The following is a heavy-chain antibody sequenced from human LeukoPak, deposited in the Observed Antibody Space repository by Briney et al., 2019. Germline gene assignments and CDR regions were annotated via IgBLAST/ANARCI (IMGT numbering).Heavy chain of an antibody. CDR3: ARQGRRYSSSWYGNPHYYYYYGMDV. D-gene: IGHD6-13*01. Sequence: SETLSLTCTVSGGSISSYYWSWIRQPPGKGLEWIGYIYYSGSTNYNPSLKSRVTISVDTSKNQFSLKLSSVTAADTAVYYCARQGRRYSSSWYGNPHYYYYYGMDVWGQRTTVTVSS. J-gene: IGHJ6*02. CDR1: GGSISSYY. CDR2: IYYSGST. V-gene: IGHV4-59*08.